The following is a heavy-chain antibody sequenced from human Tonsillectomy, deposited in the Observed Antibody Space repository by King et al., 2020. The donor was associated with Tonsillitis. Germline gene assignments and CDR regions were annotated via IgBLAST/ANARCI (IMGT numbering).Heavy chain of an antibody. CDR3: AKDQADFWSGPPDY. CDR1: GFTFSSYG. V-gene: IGHV3-30*18. CDR2: ISYDGSNK. J-gene: IGHJ4*02. D-gene: IGHD3-3*01. Sequence: VQLVESGGGVVQPGRSLRLSCAASGFTFSSYGMHWVRKAPGKGLEWVAVISYDGSNKYYADSVKGRFTISRDNSKNTLYLQMNSLRAEDTAVYYCAKDQADFWSGPPDYWGQGTLVTVSS.